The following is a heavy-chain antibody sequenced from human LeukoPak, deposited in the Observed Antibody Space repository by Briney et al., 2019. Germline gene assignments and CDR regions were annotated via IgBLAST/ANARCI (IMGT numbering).Heavy chain of an antibody. V-gene: IGHV1-2*02. J-gene: IGHJ4*02. CDR3: ARGGGYSYGYVDY. CDR2: INPNSGGT. CDR1: GYTFTGYY. Sequence: GASVTASCKASGYTFTGYYMHWVRQAPGQGLEWMGWINPNSGGTNYAQKFQGRVTMTRDTSISTAYMELSRLRSDDTAVYYCARGGGYSYGYVDYWGQGTLVTVSS. D-gene: IGHD5-18*01.